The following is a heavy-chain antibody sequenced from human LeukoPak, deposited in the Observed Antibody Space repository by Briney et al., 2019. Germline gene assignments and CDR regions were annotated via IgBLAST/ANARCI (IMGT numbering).Heavy chain of an antibody. CDR1: GFTFSSYS. Sequence: GGSLRLSCAASGFTFSSYSMDWVRQAPGKGLEWVSSISSSSSYVYYADSVKGRFTISRDNAKNSLYLQMNSLRAEDTAVYYCARDLWEHPDAFDIWGQGTMVTVSS. V-gene: IGHV3-21*01. D-gene: IGHD1-26*01. CDR2: ISSSSSYV. J-gene: IGHJ3*02. CDR3: ARDLWEHPDAFDI.